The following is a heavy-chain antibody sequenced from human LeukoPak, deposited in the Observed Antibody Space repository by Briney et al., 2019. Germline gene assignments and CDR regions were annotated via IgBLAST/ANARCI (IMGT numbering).Heavy chain of an antibody. CDR2: ISYDGSNK. D-gene: IGHD3-9*01. J-gene: IGHJ4*02. CDR3: AKWGDYDILAGYYVPDY. CDR1: GFTFSSYA. V-gene: IGHV3-30*04. Sequence: GRSLRLSCAASGFTFSSYAMHWVRQAPGKGLERVAVISYDGSNKYYADSVKGRFTISRDNSKNTLYLQVNSLRAEDTAVYYCAKWGDYDILAGYYVPDYWGQGTLVTVSS.